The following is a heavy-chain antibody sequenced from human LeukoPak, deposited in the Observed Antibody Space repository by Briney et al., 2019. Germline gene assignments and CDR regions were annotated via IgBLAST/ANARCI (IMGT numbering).Heavy chain of an antibody. V-gene: IGHV1-69*05. CDR2: IIPIFGTA. CDR1: GGTFSSYA. D-gene: IGHD3-22*01. J-gene: IGHJ3*02. CDR3: ARDMRAGYYYGSSGYLGNFDI. Sequence: SVKVSCKASGGTFSSYAISWVRQAPGQGLEWMGRIIPIFGTANYAQKFQGRVTITTDESTSTAYMELSSLRSEDTAVYYCARDMRAGYYYGSSGYLGNFDIWDQGTMVTVSS.